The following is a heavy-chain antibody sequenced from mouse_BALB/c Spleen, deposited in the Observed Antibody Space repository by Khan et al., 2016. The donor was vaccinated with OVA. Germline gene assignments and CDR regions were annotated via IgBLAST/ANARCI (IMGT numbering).Heavy chain of an antibody. CDR3: TRWSYWFAY. Sequence: LQQPGSELVRPGASVKLSCKASGYTFTSYWMHWVKQRPGQGLEWIGDIYPGSGSTNYDEKFKSKAILTVETSSSTAYMQLSSLTSEDSAVYYCTRWSYWFAYWGQGTLVTVSA. D-gene: IGHD2-12*01. CDR2: IYPGSGST. J-gene: IGHJ3*01. V-gene: IGHV1S22*01. CDR1: GYTFTSYW.